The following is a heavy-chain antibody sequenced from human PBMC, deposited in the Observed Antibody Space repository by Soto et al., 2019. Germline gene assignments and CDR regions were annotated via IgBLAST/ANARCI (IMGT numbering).Heavy chain of an antibody. CDR2: IIPLFGTA. CDR1: GGTFSSYA. J-gene: IGHJ6*02. CDR3: ARVRAYSSSWCDVYYYYGMDV. V-gene: IGHV1-69*01. D-gene: IGHD6-13*01. Sequence: QVQLVQSGAGVKKPGSSVKVSCKASGGTFSSYAISWVRQAPGQGLEWMGGIIPLFGTANYAQKFQGRVTITADESTSTAYMELSSLRSEDTAVYYCARVRAYSSSWCDVYYYYGMDVWGQGTTVTVSS.